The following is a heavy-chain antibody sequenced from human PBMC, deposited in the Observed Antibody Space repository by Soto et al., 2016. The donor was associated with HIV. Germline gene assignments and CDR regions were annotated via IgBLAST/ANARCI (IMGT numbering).Heavy chain of an antibody. J-gene: IGHJ6*02. Sequence: EVQLVESGGGLVQPGGSLRLSCAASGFTVSSNYMSWVRQAPGKGLEWVSVIYSGGGTYYADSVKGRFTISRDNSKNTLYLQMNSLRAEDTAVYYCARGVGYSGLLRLWDVWGQGTTGHRSP. CDR3: ARGVGYSGLLRLWDV. CDR2: IYSGGGT. D-gene: IGHD1-26*01. V-gene: IGHV3-66*01. CDR1: GFTVSSNY.